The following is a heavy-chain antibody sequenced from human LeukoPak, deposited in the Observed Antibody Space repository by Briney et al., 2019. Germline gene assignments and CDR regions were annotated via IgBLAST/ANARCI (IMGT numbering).Heavy chain of an antibody. V-gene: IGHV1-2*02. Sequence: ASVKVSCKASGYTFTGYYMHWVRQAPGQGLEWMGWINPNSGGTNYAQKFQGRVTMTRDTSISTAYMELSRLRSDDTAVYHCARWRAEGSGTFDYWGQGTLVTVSS. CDR1: GYTFTGYY. J-gene: IGHJ4*02. CDR2: INPNSGGT. D-gene: IGHD1-26*01. CDR3: ARWRAEGSGTFDY.